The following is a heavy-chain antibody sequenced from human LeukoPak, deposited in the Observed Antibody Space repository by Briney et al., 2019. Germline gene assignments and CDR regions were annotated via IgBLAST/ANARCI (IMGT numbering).Heavy chain of an antibody. CDR3: ARAHQGYYGSGSYYRFDY. Sequence: ASVKVSCKASGYTFTSYGISWVRQAPGQGLEWMGWINTNTGNPTYAQGFTGRFVFSLDTSVSTAYLQISSLKAEDTAVYYCARAHQGYYGSGSYYRFDYWGQGTLVTVSS. V-gene: IGHV7-4-1*02. CDR2: INTNTGNP. J-gene: IGHJ4*02. CDR1: GYTFTSYG. D-gene: IGHD3-10*01.